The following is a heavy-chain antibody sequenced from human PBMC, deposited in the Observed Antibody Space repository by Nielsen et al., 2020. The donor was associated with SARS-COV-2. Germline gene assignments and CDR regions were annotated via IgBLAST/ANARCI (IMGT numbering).Heavy chain of an antibody. V-gene: IGHV1-69*13. D-gene: IGHD2-21*01. J-gene: IGHJ4*02. CDR1: GGSFSNYA. Sequence: SVKVSCKASGGSFSNYAISWARQAPGQGLEWMGGIIPMFRSGNYAQNFQGRVTITADESTSTAYMELSSLRSEDTAMYYCARSKVLGVIVHFDYWGQGTLVTVSS. CDR2: IIPMFRSG. CDR3: ARSKVLGVIVHFDY.